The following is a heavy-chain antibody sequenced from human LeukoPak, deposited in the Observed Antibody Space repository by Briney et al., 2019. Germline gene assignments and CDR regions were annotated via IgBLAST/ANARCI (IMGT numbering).Heavy chain of an antibody. CDR2: INHSGST. V-gene: IGHV4-34*01. CDR3: ARGRDPRPLRYFDWLLYRGWFDP. Sequence: SETLSLTCTVSGGSINSYYWSWIRQPPGKGLEWIGEINHSGSTNYNPSLKSRVTISVDTSKNQFSLKLSSVTAADTAVYYCARGRDPRPLRYFDWLLYRGWFDPWGQGTLVTVSS. CDR1: GGSINSYY. J-gene: IGHJ5*02. D-gene: IGHD3-9*01.